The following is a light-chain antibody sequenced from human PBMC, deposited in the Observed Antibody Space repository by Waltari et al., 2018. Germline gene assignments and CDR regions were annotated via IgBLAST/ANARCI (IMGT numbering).Light chain of an antibody. CDR2: GAS. CDR1: QSVSSN. V-gene: IGKV3-15*01. CDR3: QQYNNLWT. Sequence: EIVMTQSPATLSVSPGERATLSCRASQSVSSNLAWYQQKPGQAPRRLIYGASTRATGIPAMFSGSGSGTEFTLTISSLQSEDFAVYYCQQYNNLWTFGQGTKVEIK. J-gene: IGKJ1*01.